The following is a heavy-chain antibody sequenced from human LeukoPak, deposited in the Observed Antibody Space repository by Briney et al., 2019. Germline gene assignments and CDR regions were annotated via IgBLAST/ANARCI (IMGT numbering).Heavy chain of an antibody. D-gene: IGHD3-10*01. J-gene: IGHJ5*02. Sequence: PSETLSLTCTVSGGSISSGGYYWSWIRQHPGKGLEWIGYIFYSGSTYYNPSLKSRVTISVDTSKNQFSLKLSSVTAADTAVYYCARAQRSPGAGRITMGRGWDGWFDPWGQGTLVTVSS. CDR3: ARAQRSPGAGRITMGRGWDGWFDP. CDR1: GGSISSGGYY. CDR2: IFYSGST. V-gene: IGHV4-31*03.